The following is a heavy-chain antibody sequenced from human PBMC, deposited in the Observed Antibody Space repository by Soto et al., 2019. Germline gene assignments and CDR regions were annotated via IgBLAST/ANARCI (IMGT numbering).Heavy chain of an antibody. J-gene: IGHJ6*03. D-gene: IGHD3-3*01. CDR1: GFTFSGSA. CDR3: SRQASDFWSGKPQYYMDV. V-gene: IGHV3-73*01. CDR2: IRSKPNNYAT. Sequence: GGSLRLSCAVSGFTFSGSAMHWVRQASGKGLEWVGRIRSKPNNYATAYGASVKGRFTISRDDSKNTAYLQMNSLNTEDTAVYYCSRQASDFWSGKPQYYMDVWGKGTTVTVSS.